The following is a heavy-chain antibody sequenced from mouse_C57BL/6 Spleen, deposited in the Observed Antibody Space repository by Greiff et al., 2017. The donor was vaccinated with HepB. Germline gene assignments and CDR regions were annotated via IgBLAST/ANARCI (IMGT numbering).Heavy chain of an antibody. J-gene: IGHJ4*01. CDR2: IYPGSGST. Sequence: QVQLQQPGAELVKPGASVKMSCKASGYTFTSYWITWVKQRPGQGLEWIGDIYPGSGSTNYNEKFKSKATLTVDTSSSTAYMHLSSLTSEDSAVYYCAKKSDYYGRGTYAMDYWGQGTSVTVSS. CDR1: GYTFTSYW. CDR3: AKKSDYYGRGTYAMDY. D-gene: IGHD1-1*01. V-gene: IGHV1-55*01.